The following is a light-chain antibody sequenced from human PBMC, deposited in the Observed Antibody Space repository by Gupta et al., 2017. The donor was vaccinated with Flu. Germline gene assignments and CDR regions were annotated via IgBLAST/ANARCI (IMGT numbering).Light chain of an antibody. CDR3: SSFTANTTYL. V-gene: IGLV2-14*03. CDR1: RSDIGVYSY. J-gene: IGLJ2*01. Sequence: QSAMTQPASVSRSPGQSITISCTGTRSDIGVYSYVSWYQQHPGKAPNLIIVDVSYRPSGVSSRFSGSKSGNTASLTISGLQAEDEADYYCSSFTANTTYLFGGGTKLTVL. CDR2: DVS.